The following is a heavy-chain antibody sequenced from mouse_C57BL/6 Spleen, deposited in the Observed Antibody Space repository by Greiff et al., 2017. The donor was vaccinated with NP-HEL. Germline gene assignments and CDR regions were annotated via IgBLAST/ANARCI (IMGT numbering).Heavy chain of an antibody. CDR1: GFTFSSYG. V-gene: IGHV5-6*02. CDR2: ISSGGSYT. CDR3: ARQGDFDY. Sequence: DVMLVESGGDLVKPGGSLKLSCAASGFTFSSYGMSWVRQTPDKRLEWVATISSGGSYTYYPDSVKGRFTISRDDAKNTRYLQMSSLKSEDTAMYYCARQGDFDYWGQGTTLTVSS. J-gene: IGHJ2*01.